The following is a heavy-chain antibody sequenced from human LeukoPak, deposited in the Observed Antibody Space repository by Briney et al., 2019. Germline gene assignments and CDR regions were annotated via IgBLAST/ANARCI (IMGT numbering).Heavy chain of an antibody. V-gene: IGHV1-46*01. J-gene: IGHJ4*02. CDR2: IIPSDGST. Sequence: ASVKVSCKASVYSFTRYFIHWVRQAPGQGLEWMGIIIPSDGSTSYAQKFQGRVTMTRDTSTSTVYMELSSLRSEDTAVYYCARGKVVTMVRGVIITYFDHWGQGTLVTVSS. CDR1: VYSFTRYF. CDR3: ARGKVVTMVRGVIITYFDH. D-gene: IGHD3-10*01.